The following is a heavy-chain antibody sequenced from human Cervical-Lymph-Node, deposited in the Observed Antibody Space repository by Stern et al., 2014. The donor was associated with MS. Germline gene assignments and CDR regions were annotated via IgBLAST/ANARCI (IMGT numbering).Heavy chain of an antibody. CDR2: INPGGGST. J-gene: IGHJ4*02. CDR3: ARDNGGWSVDS. V-gene: IGHV1-46*01. D-gene: IGHD6-19*01. CDR1: GYTFTSNK. Sequence: VQLVESGAEVKKPGASVKVSCKAFGYTFTSNKMHWVRQAPGQWLEWMGIINPGGGSTRYAQKLQGRVTMTRDTSTSTVYMELTSLRSEDTAVYSCARDNGGWSVDSWGQGTLVIVSS.